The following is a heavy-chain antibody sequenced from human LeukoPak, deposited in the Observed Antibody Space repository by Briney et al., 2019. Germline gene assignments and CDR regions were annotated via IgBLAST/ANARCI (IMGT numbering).Heavy chain of an antibody. J-gene: IGHJ5*02. Sequence: SETLSLTCIVSGGSVSSGSYYWSWLRHPPGTGLEWIGYIYYSGSTNYNPSLKSRVTISADTSKNQFSLKLSSVTAADTAVYYCARASKRGVAAAGPSWFDPWGRGTLVIVSS. CDR2: IYYSGST. CDR1: GGSVSSGSYY. D-gene: IGHD6-13*01. CDR3: ARASKRGVAAAGPSWFDP. V-gene: IGHV4-61*01.